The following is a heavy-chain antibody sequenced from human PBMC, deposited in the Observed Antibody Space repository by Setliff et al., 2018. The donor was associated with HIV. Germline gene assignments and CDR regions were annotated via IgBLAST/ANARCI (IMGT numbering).Heavy chain of an antibody. CDR1: GYSFTSYG. D-gene: IGHD3-16*01. V-gene: IGHV1-18*01. J-gene: IGHJ5*02. CDR2: ISPYNGNT. Sequence: GASVKVSCKASGYSFTSYGINWVRQAPGQGLEWMGWISPYNGNTDYAQNFQGRVTMTTETSTSTVYMELRSLISDDTAVYYCARGVLITFGYQNWFDPWGQGTLVTVSS. CDR3: ARGVLITFGYQNWFDP.